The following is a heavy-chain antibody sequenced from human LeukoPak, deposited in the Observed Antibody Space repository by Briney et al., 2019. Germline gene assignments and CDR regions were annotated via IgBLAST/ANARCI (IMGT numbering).Heavy chain of an antibody. D-gene: IGHD3-22*01. V-gene: IGHV3-21*01. CDR3: ARDYDRSGYSDS. CDR1: GFTFSSYA. CDR2: ISSSGSYI. J-gene: IGHJ4*02. Sequence: GRALRLSCAASGFTFSSYAINWVRQAPGKGLEWVSSISSSGSYIYYADSVRGRFTISRDNAKNSLYLQMNSLRAEDTAVYYCARDYDRSGYSDSWGQGTLVTVSS.